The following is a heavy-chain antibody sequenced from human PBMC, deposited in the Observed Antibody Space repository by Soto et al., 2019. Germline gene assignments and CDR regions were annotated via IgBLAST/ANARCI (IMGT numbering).Heavy chain of an antibody. D-gene: IGHD3-16*01. V-gene: IGHV1-3*05. J-gene: IGHJ4*02. CDR1: GYTFTSYA. CDR3: ARAVGGPTSNLDY. CDR2: INAGNGNT. Sequence: QVQLVQSGAEEKKPGASVKVSCKASGYTFTSYAMHWVRQAPGQRLEWMGWINAGNGNTKYSQKFQGRVTITRHTSASTAYMELSSLRSEDTAVYYCARAVGGPTSNLDYWGQGTLVTVSS.